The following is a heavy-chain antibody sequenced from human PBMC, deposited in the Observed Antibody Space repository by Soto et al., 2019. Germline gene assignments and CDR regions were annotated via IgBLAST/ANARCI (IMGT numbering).Heavy chain of an antibody. J-gene: IGHJ6*02. Sequence: EVQLLESGGGLVQPGGSLRLSCAASGFTFSSYAMSWVRQAPGKGLEWVSAISGSGGSTYYADSVKGRFTISRDNSKNTLYLQMNSLRAEDTAVYSCAKDPTPGNYYYGMDVWGQGTTVTVSS. CDR1: GFTFSSYA. V-gene: IGHV3-23*01. CDR3: AKDPTPGNYYYGMDV. D-gene: IGHD3-10*01. CDR2: ISGSGGST.